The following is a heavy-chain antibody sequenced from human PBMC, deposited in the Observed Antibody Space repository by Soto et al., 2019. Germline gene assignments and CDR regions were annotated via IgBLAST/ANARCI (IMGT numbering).Heavy chain of an antibody. V-gene: IGHV5-51*01. J-gene: IGHJ3*02. D-gene: IGHD3-22*01. CDR1: GYSFTNYW. Sequence: PGESLKIYCKGSGYSFTNYWIGWVRQMPGKGLEWMGIIYPGDSDTRYSPSFQGQVTISADKSISTAYLQWSSLKASDTAMYYCARQKDDSRGYYSRYLVGAFDIWGQGTMVTVSS. CDR2: IYPGDSDT. CDR3: ARQKDDSRGYYSRYLVGAFDI.